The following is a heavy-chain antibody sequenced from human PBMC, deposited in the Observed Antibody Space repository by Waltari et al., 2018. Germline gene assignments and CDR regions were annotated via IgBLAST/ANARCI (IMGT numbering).Heavy chain of an antibody. Sequence: EVQLVESGGGLVQPGGSLRLSCAASGFTFSSYSMNWVRQAPGKGLEWVSYISSSSNTIYYADSVKGRFTISRDNAKNSLYLQMNSLRAEDTSVYYCARDLTPGVEMATSSPVGYFDYWGQGTLVTVSS. CDR3: ARDLTPGVEMATSSPVGYFDY. CDR2: ISSSSNTI. V-gene: IGHV3-48*04. D-gene: IGHD5-12*01. CDR1: GFTFSSYS. J-gene: IGHJ4*02.